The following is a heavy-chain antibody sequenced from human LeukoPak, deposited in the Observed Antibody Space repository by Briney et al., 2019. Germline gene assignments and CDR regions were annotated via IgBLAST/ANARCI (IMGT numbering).Heavy chain of an antibody. J-gene: IGHJ4*02. D-gene: IGHD3-9*01. Sequence: GGSLRLSCAASGFTFSSYGMHWVRQAPGKGLEWVAVIWYDGSNKYYRDSIKGRFTISRDNSKNTLYLQMNSLIAEDTAVYYCAKGLTRRYLDYWGQGTLVTVSS. CDR2: IWYDGSNK. V-gene: IGHV3-33*06. CDR3: AKGLTRRYLDY. CDR1: GFTFSSYG.